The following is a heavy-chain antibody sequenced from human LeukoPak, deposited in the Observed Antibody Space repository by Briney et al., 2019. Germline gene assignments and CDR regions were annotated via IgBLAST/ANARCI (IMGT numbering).Heavy chain of an antibody. CDR3: ARPYPPTSGRYAFDP. CDR2: INSAGTST. Sequence: GGSLRLSCAASGFTFSSYWMHWVRQAPGKGLVWVSRINSAGTSTTYADSVTGRFTISRDNAKSTLYLQIDSLRAEDTAIYYCARPYPPTSGRYAFDPWGQGTLVTVSS. J-gene: IGHJ5*02. D-gene: IGHD3-10*01. CDR1: GFTFSSYW. V-gene: IGHV3-74*01.